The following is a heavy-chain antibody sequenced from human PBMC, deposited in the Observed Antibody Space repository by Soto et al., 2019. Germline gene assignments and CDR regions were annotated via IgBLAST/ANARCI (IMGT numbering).Heavy chain of an antibody. CDR2: IYYSGTS. CDR3: ARLHCHSPKCVQLDP. D-gene: IGHD2-2*01. V-gene: IGHV4-39*01. Sequence: QLQLQESGPGLVKPSETLSLTCTVSGGSSNDDTYYWGWIRQPPGKGLEWIGCIYYSGTSSYNPSLESRVNMSVDTSKKQLSLRLRSVTAADTDVYYCARLHCHSPKCVQLDPWGQGTLVIVSS. CDR1: GGSSNDDTYY. J-gene: IGHJ5*02.